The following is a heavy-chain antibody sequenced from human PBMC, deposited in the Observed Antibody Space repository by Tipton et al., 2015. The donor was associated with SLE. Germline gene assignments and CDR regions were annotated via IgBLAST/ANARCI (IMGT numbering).Heavy chain of an antibody. CDR3: ARDIEAPGDFLYFDY. J-gene: IGHJ4*02. Sequence: LRLSCAVYGGSFSGYYWSWIRQPPGKGLEWIGYIYYSGSTNYNPSLKSRVTISVDTSKNHFSLKLTSVIAADTAVYYCARDIEAPGDFLYFDYWGQGILVTVSS. D-gene: IGHD7-27*01. CDR2: IYYSGST. V-gene: IGHV4-59*01. CDR1: GGSFSGYY.